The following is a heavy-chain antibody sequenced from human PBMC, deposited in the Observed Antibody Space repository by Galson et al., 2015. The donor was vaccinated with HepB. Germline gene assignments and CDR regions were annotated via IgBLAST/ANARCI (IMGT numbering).Heavy chain of an antibody. D-gene: IGHD4-23*01. CDR2: VDAIGTTT. CDR1: GIAFRDYG. Sequence: SLRLSCAASGIAFRDYGMSWVRQSPERGLEWVSTVDAIGTTTHYADSVRGRFTISRDNSRHTVSLQMNSLRAEDTAIYYCAKDCCGDSFFDYWGHGTLVIVS. CDR3: AKDCCGDSFFDY. V-gene: IGHV3-23*05. J-gene: IGHJ4*01.